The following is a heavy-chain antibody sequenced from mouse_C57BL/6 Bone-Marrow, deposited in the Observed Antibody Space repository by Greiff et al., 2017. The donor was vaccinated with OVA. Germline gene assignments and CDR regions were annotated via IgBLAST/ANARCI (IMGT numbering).Heavy chain of an antibody. CDR3: AREGLGRGYYFDY. CDR1: GYTFTDYN. D-gene: IGHD3-3*01. V-gene: IGHV1-18*01. CDR2: INPNNGGT. Sequence: VQLKESGPELVKPGASVKIPCKASGYTFTDYNMDWVKQSHGKSLEWIGDINPNNGGTIYNQKFKGKATLTVDKSSSTAYMELRSLTSEDTAVYYCAREGLGRGYYFDYWGQGTTLTVSS. J-gene: IGHJ2*01.